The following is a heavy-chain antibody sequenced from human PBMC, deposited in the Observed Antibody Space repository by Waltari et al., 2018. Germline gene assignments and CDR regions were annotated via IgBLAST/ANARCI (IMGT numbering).Heavy chain of an antibody. CDR2: VYYTGAA. CDR1: GPSIPTYY. J-gene: IGHJ4*02. CDR3: ARDPAGDYGY. D-gene: IGHD4-17*01. V-gene: IGHV4-59*01. Sequence: QVQLQESGPDRVKPSETRPLICHASGPSIPTYYWSWMRQSPGKRLEWIGYVYYTGAAKYNPSFGSRVTMSVDTSKSQFSLKLTSVTAADTAVYYCARDPAGDYGYWGQGTLVTVSA.